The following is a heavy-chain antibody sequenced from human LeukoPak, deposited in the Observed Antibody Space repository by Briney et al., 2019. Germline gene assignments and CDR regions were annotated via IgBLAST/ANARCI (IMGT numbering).Heavy chain of an antibody. Sequence: GGSLRLSCVSSGSGFTFTRYAMSWGRQAPGKGLQWVATISASGGETNYADSVKGRFTISRDNSNYILYLQMNSLTDADTAVYYCANRGTTGSWGQGTLVAVSS. CDR3: ANRGTTGS. J-gene: IGHJ5*02. CDR1: GFTFTRYA. CDR2: ISASGGET. V-gene: IGHV3-23*01. D-gene: IGHD1-1*01.